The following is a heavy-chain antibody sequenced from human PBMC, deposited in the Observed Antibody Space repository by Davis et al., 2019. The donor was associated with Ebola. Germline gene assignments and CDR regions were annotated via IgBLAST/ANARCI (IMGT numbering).Heavy chain of an antibody. CDR2: ISSSGDST. D-gene: IGHD1-14*01. V-gene: IGHV3-23*01. J-gene: IGHJ4*02. Sequence: GESLKISCAASGFTVSSNYMSWVRQAPGKGLEWVSAISSSGDSTYYADSVKGRFTISRDNSKNTLYLQMNSLRAEDTAVYYCAKGGGLRNSFDYWGQGTLVTVSS. CDR1: GFTVSSNY. CDR3: AKGGGLRNSFDY.